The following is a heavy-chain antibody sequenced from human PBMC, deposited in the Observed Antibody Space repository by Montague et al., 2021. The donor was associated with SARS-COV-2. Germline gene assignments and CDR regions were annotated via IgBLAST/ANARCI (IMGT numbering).Heavy chain of an antibody. CDR3: ASGMIRGVTTPFDY. CDR1: SGSIINRGYY. V-gene: IGHV4-39*02. D-gene: IGHD3-10*01. J-gene: IGHJ4*02. Sequence: SETLSLTCSVSSGSIINRGYYRGRIRHPPGKELEWIGNINYSGSTYYNLNPQSRGTIYVDTSKNHLSLRLSSVTAADTAVNFCASGMIRGVTTPFDYWGQGSKVTFSS. CDR2: INYSGST.